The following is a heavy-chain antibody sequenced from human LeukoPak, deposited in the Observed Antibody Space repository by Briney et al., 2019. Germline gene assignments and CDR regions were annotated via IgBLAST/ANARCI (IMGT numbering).Heavy chain of an antibody. Sequence: PSETLSLTCAVYGGSFSGYYWSWIRQPPGKGLEWIGEINHSGSTNYNPPPNSRVTISVDTSKNHFSLKLSSGTAADTAVYYCARGRLFDYWGQGTLVTVSS. CDR2: INHSGST. D-gene: IGHD6-19*01. V-gene: IGHV4-34*01. CDR3: ARGRLFDY. CDR1: GGSFSGYY. J-gene: IGHJ4*02.